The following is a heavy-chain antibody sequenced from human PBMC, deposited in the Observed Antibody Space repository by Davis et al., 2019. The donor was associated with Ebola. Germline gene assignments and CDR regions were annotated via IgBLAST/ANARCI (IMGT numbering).Heavy chain of an antibody. Sequence: GESLKISCEASGFTFSNSGMHWVRQAPGRGLEWVAVIWSDGNYRLYADSVRGRFTISRDHAESTLYLQMHSLTAEDTALYYCARGQYAMDIWGQGSTVTVSS. V-gene: IGHV3-33*03. CDR1: GFTFSNSG. J-gene: IGHJ6*02. CDR3: ARGQYAMDI. CDR2: IWSDGNYR. D-gene: IGHD3-16*01.